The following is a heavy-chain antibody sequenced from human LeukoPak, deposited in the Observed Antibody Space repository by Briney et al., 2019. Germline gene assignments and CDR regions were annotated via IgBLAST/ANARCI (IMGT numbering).Heavy chain of an antibody. CDR1: GFTVSSNY. V-gene: IGHV3-53*01. Sequence: GGSLRLSCAASGFTVSSNYMSWVRQAPGKGLEWVSVIYSGGSTYYADSVKGRFTNSRDNSKNALYLQMNSLRAEDTAVYYCARGKDIVGATALNYWGQGTLVTVSS. D-gene: IGHD1-26*01. CDR3: ARGKDIVGATALNY. J-gene: IGHJ4*02. CDR2: IYSGGST.